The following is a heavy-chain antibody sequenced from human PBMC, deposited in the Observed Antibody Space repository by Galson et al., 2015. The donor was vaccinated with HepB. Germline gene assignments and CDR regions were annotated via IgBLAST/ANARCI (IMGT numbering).Heavy chain of an antibody. D-gene: IGHD2-2*01. CDR2: VDPSGDRT. CDR1: GYTFTGHN. Sequence: SVKVSCKASGYTFTGHNIHWVRQAPGQGLECMGIVDPSGDRTTYAQQFQGRVTMTSDTSTSTVYMDLSSLRSDDTDVYYCARGGCRGSSCYYDYWGQGALVTVSS. V-gene: IGHV1-46*01. J-gene: IGHJ4*02. CDR3: ARGGCRGSSCYYDY.